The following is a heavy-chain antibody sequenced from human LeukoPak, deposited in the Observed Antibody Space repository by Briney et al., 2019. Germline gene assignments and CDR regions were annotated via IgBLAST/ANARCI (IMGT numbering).Heavy chain of an antibody. J-gene: IGHJ4*02. CDR3: AKGIGTMYYFDY. CDR1: AFTFSSSV. Sequence: GGSLTLSCAASAFTFSSSVMSWVRQAPGKGLEWVSSISGSGDTTYSADSVRGRFTISRDNSKNTLFLQMNRLRVEDTAIYYCAKGIGTMYYFDYWGQGTLVTVSS. D-gene: IGHD1-7*01. CDR2: ISGSGDTT. V-gene: IGHV3-23*01.